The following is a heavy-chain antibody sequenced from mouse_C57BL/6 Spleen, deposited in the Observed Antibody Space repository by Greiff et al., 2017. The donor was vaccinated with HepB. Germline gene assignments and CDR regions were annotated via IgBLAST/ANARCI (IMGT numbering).Heavy chain of an antibody. Sequence: QVQLQQPGAELVRPGSSVKLSCKASGYTFTSYWMHWVKQRPIQGLEWIGNIDPSDSETHYNQKFKDKATLTVDKSSSTAYMQLSSLTSEDSAVYYCALTGKGAMDYWGQGTSVTVSS. D-gene: IGHD4-1*01. V-gene: IGHV1-52*01. J-gene: IGHJ4*01. CDR3: ALTGKGAMDY. CDR1: GYTFTSYW. CDR2: IDPSDSET.